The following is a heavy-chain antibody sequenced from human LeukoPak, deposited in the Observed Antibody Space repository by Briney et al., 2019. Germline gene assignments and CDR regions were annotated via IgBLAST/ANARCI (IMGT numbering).Heavy chain of an antibody. CDR2: IWYDGSNK. CDR3: VRDVAYCGGDCYSEFGYYYGMDV. V-gene: IGHV3-33*08. J-gene: IGHJ6*02. CDR1: GFTFSSYG. Sequence: GGSLRLSCAASGFTFSSYGMHWVRQAPGKGLEWVAVIWYDGSNKYYADSVKGRFTISRDNSKNTLYLQMNSLRTEDTAVYYCVRDVAYCGGDCYSEFGYYYGMDVWGQGTTVTVSS. D-gene: IGHD2-21*02.